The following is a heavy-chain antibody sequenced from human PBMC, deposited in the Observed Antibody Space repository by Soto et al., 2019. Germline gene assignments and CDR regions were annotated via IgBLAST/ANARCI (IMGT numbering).Heavy chain of an antibody. CDR2: ISGSGGST. CDR3: AKVLGSEDYFDY. CDR1: GFTFSSYA. J-gene: IGHJ4*02. V-gene: IGHV3-23*01. D-gene: IGHD1-26*01. Sequence: GGSLRLTCAASGFTFSSYAMSWVRQAPGKGLEWVSAISGSGGSTYYADSVKGRFTISRDNSKNTLYLQMNSLRAEDTAVYYCAKVLGSEDYFDYWGQGTLVTVSS.